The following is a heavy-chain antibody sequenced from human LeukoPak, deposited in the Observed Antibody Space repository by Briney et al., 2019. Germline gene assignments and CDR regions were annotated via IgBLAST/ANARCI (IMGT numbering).Heavy chain of an antibody. J-gene: IGHJ4*02. CDR2: ISYDGSNK. CDR3: ARAPYSSGWYFDY. Sequence: GRSLRLSCAASGFTFSSYGMHWVRQAPGKGLEWVAVISYDGSNKYYADSVKGRFTISRDNSKNTLYLQMNSLRAEDTAVYYCARAPYSSGWYFDYWGQGTLVTVSS. D-gene: IGHD6-19*01. V-gene: IGHV3-30*03. CDR1: GFTFSSYG.